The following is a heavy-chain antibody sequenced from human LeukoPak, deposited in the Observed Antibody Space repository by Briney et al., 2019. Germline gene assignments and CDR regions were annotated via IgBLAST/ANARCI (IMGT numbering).Heavy chain of an antibody. V-gene: IGHV3-11*01. J-gene: IGHJ4*02. CDR3: ARGCASGSSLYHFDY. Sequence: GGSLRLSCAASGFTFSDYYMSWIRPAPGKGRERGSYISSSGSTIYYADSVKGRFTISRDNAKTSLYLQMHSLSAEDTAVYYCARGCASGSSLYHFDYWGQGTLVTVSS. D-gene: IGHD1-26*01. CDR2: ISSSGSTI. CDR1: GFTFSDYY.